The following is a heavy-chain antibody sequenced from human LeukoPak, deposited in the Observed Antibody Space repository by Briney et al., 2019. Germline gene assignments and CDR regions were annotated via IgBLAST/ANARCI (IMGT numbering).Heavy chain of an antibody. CDR1: GYTFTSYD. D-gene: IGHD3-22*01. CDR2: MNPNSGNT. CDR3: ARARTAMPRRYYYDSSGYRLDYFDY. Sequence: ASVKVSCKASGYTFTSYDINWVRQATGQGLEWMGWMNPNSGNTGYAQKFQGRVTMTRDTSTSTVYMELSSLRSEDTAVYYCARARTAMPRRYYYDSSGYRLDYFDYWGQGTLVTVSS. J-gene: IGHJ4*02. V-gene: IGHV1-8*02.